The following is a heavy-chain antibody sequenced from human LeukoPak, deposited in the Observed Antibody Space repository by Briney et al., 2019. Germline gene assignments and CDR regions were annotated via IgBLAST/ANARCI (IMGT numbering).Heavy chain of an antibody. V-gene: IGHV3-64D*06. CDR2: ITNNGRST. J-gene: IGHJ4*02. CDR3: AGTYSYDSSGYYPFDY. CDR1: RFTFSRYA. D-gene: IGHD3-22*01. Sequence: GGSLRLSCSASRFTFSRYAMHWVRQPPGKGLEYVSAITNNGRSTYYADSVKGRFTISRDNSKNTLYLQMSSLRAEDTAVYYCAGTYSYDSSGYYPFDYWGQGTLVTVPS.